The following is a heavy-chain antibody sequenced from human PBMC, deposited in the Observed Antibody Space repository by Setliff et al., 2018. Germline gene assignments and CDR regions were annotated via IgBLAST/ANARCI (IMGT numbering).Heavy chain of an antibody. Sequence: ASVEVSCKASGYTLTDYYIYRVRQAPGQGLQWMGRINPISGATDYAQKFQGRVTMTRDTSITTAYMELSSLRSDDTAMYYCARSVHGDYVRLRQNNWLDPWGQGTLVTSPQ. J-gene: IGHJ5*02. CDR3: ARSVHGDYVRLRQNNWLDP. V-gene: IGHV1-2*06. CDR1: GYTLTDYY. CDR2: INPISGAT. D-gene: IGHD4-17*01.